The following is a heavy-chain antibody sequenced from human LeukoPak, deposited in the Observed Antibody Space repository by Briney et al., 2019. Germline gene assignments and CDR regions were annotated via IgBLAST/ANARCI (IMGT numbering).Heavy chain of an antibody. V-gene: IGHV1-69*13. Sequence: SVKVSCKASGGTFSSYAISWVRQPPGQGLEWMGGIIPIFGTANYAQKFQGRVTITADESTSTAYMELSSLRSEDTAVYYCARDLSTEIVVVPAAPRAFDIWGQGTMVTVSS. J-gene: IGHJ3*02. CDR3: ARDLSTEIVVVPAAPRAFDI. D-gene: IGHD2-2*01. CDR1: GGTFSSYA. CDR2: IIPIFGTA.